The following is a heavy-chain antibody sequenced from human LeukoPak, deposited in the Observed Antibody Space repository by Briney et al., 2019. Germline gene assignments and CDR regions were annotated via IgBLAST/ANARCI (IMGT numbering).Heavy chain of an antibody. Sequence: GGSLRLSCAASGFTFSSYGMHWVRQAPGKGLEWVAFIRYDGSNKYYADSVKGRFTISRDNSKNTLYLQMNSLRAEDTAVYYCAKWAYCSSTSCETGFDPWGQGTLVTVSS. V-gene: IGHV3-30*02. CDR1: GFTFSSYG. D-gene: IGHD2-2*01. CDR3: AKWAYCSSTSCETGFDP. CDR2: IRYDGSNK. J-gene: IGHJ5*02.